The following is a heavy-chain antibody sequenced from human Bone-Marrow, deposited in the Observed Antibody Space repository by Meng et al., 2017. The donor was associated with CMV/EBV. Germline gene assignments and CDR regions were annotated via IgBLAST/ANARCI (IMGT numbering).Heavy chain of an antibody. CDR1: GFTFSRHW. J-gene: IGHJ6*02. D-gene: IGHD6-19*01. CDR2: INSDGNRI. Sequence: GESLKISCAASGFTFSRHWMNWVRQAPGKGLVWVSRINSDGNRITYADSVKGRFTISRDNSKNTLYLQMNSLRAEDTAVYYCARSLYSGWYYVYYYYGMDVWGQGTTVTVSS. V-gene: IGHV3-74*03. CDR3: ARSLYSGWYYVYYYYGMDV.